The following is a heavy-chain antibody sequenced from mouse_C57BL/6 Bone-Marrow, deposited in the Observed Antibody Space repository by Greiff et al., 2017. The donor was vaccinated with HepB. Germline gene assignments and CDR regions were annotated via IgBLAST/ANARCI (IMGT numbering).Heavy chain of an antibody. CDR1: GYTFTSYW. D-gene: IGHD2-12*01. Sequence: VQLQQPGAELVKPGASVKMSCKASGYTFTSYWITWVKQRPGQGLEWIGDIYPGSGSTNYNEKFKSKATLTVDTSSSTAYMQLSSLTSEDSAVYYCARGENLRREAWFAYWGQGTLVTVSA. V-gene: IGHV1-55*01. CDR3: ARGENLRREAWFAY. CDR2: IYPGSGST. J-gene: IGHJ3*01.